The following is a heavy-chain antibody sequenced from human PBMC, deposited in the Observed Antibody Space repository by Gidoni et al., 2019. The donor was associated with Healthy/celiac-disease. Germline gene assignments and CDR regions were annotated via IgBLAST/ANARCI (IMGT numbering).Heavy chain of an antibody. D-gene: IGHD2-15*01. V-gene: IGHV3-33*01. J-gene: IGHJ6*03. CDR2: IWYDGSNK. CDR1: GFTFSSYG. CDR3: ARVRREGYCSGGSCYSGVFNYYYYMDV. Sequence: QVQLVESGGGVVQPGRSLRLSCPASGFTFSSYGMHWFRQAPGKGLEWVAVIWYDGSNKYYADTVKGRFTISRDNSKNTLYLQMNSLRAEDTAVYYCARVRREGYCSGGSCYSGVFNYYYYMDVWGKGTTVTVSS.